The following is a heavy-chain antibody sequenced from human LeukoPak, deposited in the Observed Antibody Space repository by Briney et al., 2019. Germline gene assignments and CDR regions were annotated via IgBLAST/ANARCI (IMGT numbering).Heavy chain of an antibody. D-gene: IGHD4-17*01. Sequence: GGSLRLSCAASGFTFSSYSMNWVRQAPGKGLEWVSSISSSSSYIYYADSVKGRFTISRDNAKNSLYLQMNSLRAEDTAVYYCAKDSVAYGDYGNWFDPWGQGTLVTVSS. CDR2: ISSSSSYI. J-gene: IGHJ5*02. V-gene: IGHV3-21*01. CDR3: AKDSVAYGDYGNWFDP. CDR1: GFTFSSYS.